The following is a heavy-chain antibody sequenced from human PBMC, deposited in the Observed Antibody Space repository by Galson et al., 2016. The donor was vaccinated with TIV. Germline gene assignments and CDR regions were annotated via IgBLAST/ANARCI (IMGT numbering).Heavy chain of an antibody. CDR3: AKDRNTAMDTYHFYYGMDV. CDR1: GYAFTTYY. J-gene: IGHJ6*02. CDR2: IIPLFRTT. Sequence: SVKVSCKASGYAFTTYYIHWVRQAPGQGLEWMGGIIPLFRTTNYAQKFQGRVTITADESTNTAYMELNSLRSGDTAIYYCAKDRNTAMDTYHFYYGMDVWGQGTTVTVSS. D-gene: IGHD5-18*01. V-gene: IGHV1-69*13.